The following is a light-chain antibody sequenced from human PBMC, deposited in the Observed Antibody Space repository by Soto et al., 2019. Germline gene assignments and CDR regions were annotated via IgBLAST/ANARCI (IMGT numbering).Light chain of an antibody. Sequence: QSALTQPASVSGSPGQSITISCTGTSNDVGSYNYVSWYQHHPGKAPKVIIYEVANRPSGISNRFSGSKSGNTASLTISGLQAEDEADYYCSSYTNPNTVLFAGGTKLTVL. J-gene: IGLJ2*01. CDR1: SNDVGSYNY. CDR2: EVA. V-gene: IGLV2-14*01. CDR3: SSYTNPNTVL.